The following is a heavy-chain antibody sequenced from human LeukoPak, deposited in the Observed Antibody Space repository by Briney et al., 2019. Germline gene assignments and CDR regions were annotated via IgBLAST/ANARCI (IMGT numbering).Heavy chain of an antibody. D-gene: IGHD3-10*02. CDR1: GFTFSSYW. Sequence: GGALRLSRAASGFTFSSYWMSWVRHAPGKGLEWVANIKQDGSEKYYVDSVTGRLTISRDNAKNSLYLQMNSLRAEDTAVYYCAELGITMIGGVWGKGTKVTISS. CDR3: AELGITMIGGV. V-gene: IGHV3-7*01. CDR2: IKQDGSEK. J-gene: IGHJ6*04.